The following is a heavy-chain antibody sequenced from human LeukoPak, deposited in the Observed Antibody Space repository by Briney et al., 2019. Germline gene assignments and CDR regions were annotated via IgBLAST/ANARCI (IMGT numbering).Heavy chain of an antibody. J-gene: IGHJ5*02. D-gene: IGHD6-19*01. CDR2: ISGSGCST. CDR1: GFTFSSYA. V-gene: IGHV3-23*01. Sequence: PGGSLRLSCAASGFTFSSYAMSWVRQAPGKGLEWVSGISGSGCSTYYADSVKGRFTISRDNSKNTLYLQMNSLRAEDTAVYYCAKDGSWYSSSPNWFDPWGQGTLVTVSS. CDR3: AKDGSWYSSSPNWFDP.